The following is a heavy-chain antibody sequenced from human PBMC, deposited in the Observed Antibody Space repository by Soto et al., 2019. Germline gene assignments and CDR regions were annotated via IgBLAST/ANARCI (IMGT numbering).Heavy chain of an antibody. Sequence: ETLSLTCTVSGGSISSSSYYWGWIRQPPGKGLEWIGSIYYSGSTYYNPSLKSRVTISVDTSKNQFSLKLSSVTAADTAVYYCARRYGDASDYWGQGTLVTVSS. CDR2: IYYSGST. V-gene: IGHV4-39*01. D-gene: IGHD4-17*01. CDR3: ARRYGDASDY. J-gene: IGHJ4*02. CDR1: GGSISSSSYY.